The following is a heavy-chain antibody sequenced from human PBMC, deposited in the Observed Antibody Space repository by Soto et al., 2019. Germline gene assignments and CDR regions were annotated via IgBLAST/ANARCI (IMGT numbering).Heavy chain of an antibody. CDR2: IYPGDSDT. Sequence: GESLKISCKGFGYSLTSFLVGWVRHMSGKGLELMGIIYPGDSDTRYSPSFQGQVTISADKSISTAYLQWSSLKASDTAMYYCAIDTAMAPPSVYWGQGTLVTVSS. CDR3: AIDTAMAPPSVY. V-gene: IGHV5-51*01. CDR1: GYSLTSFL. D-gene: IGHD5-18*01. J-gene: IGHJ4*02.